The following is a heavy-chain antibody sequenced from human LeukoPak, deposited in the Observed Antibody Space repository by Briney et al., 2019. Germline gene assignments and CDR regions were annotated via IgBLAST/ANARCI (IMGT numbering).Heavy chain of an antibody. V-gene: IGHV1-69*05. CDR3: ARGDGSTVTTFYEFDY. CDR2: IIPIFGTA. J-gene: IGHJ4*02. Sequence: SVKVSCKASVGSFSSYASSCVRQAPGQGLEWMGVIIPIFGTANCAQQFQGRVTITTDESTSTAYMELISLRSEDTAVYHRARGDGSTVTTFYEFDYWGQGTLVTVSS. CDR1: VGSFSSYA. D-gene: IGHD4-17*01.